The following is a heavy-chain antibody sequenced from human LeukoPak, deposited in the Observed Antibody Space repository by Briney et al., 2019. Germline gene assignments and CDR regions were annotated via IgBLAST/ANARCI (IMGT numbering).Heavy chain of an antibody. J-gene: IGHJ5*02. CDR3: ARKTCFGDCYALDP. V-gene: IGHV1-18*01. CDR2: INTNTGNT. D-gene: IGHD2-21*02. CDR1: GYTFTSYG. Sequence: ASVKVSCEASGYTFTSYGINWVRQAPGQGLEWMGWINTNTGNTKYAQNFQGRVTMTTDTSTSTAYMELRSLRSDDTAVYYCARKTCFGDCYALDPWGQGTLVTVSS.